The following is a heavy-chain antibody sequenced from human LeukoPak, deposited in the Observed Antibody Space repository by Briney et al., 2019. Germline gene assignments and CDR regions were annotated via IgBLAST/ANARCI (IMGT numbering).Heavy chain of an antibody. CDR1: GFTFSSYW. CDR3: ARDNTGSYEY. Sequence: HSGGSLRLSCAASGFTFSSYWMSWVRQAPGKGLEWVANINEDGSEKYYVDSVKGRFTISRDNAKNSLYLQMDSLRTEDTALYYCARDNTGSYEYWGQGTLVTVSP. V-gene: IGHV3-7*05. CDR2: INEDGSEK. D-gene: IGHD1-26*01. J-gene: IGHJ4*02.